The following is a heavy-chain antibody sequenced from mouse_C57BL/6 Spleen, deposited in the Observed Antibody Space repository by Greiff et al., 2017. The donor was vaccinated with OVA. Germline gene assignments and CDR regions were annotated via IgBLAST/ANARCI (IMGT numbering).Heavy chain of an antibody. CDR1: GYTFTSYW. CDR2: IYPGSGST. CDR3: ATLYYGSSYAMDY. Sequence: VQLQQSGAELVKPGASVKMSCKASGYTFTSYWITWVKQRPGQGLEWIGDIYPGSGSTTYNEKFKSKATLTVDTSSSTAYMQLSSLTSEDSAVYYCATLYYGSSYAMDYWGQGTSVTVSS. V-gene: IGHV1-55*01. D-gene: IGHD1-1*01. J-gene: IGHJ4*01.